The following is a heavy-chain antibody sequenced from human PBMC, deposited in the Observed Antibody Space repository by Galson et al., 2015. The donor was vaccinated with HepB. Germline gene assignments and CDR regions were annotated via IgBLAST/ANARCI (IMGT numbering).Heavy chain of an antibody. J-gene: IGHJ4*02. CDR3: ARDIGDVWWGLSDY. V-gene: IGHV3-30*04. CDR2: ISYDGSNK. CDR1: GFTFGNYA. D-gene: IGHD2-21*01. Sequence: SLRLSCAASGFTFGNYAIHWIRQAPGKGLQWVAVISYDGSNKYYADSVKGRFTVSRDNSNNTLFLQMRSLTPEDTAIYYCARDIGDVWWGLSDYWGQGTLVAVSS.